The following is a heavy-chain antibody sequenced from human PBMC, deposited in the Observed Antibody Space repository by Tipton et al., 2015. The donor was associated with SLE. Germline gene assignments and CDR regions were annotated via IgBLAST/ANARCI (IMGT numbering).Heavy chain of an antibody. CDR2: VHTSGTT. V-gene: IGHV4-61*02. CDR3: ARQRDLDAFDI. CDR1: GGSINSGSYH. D-gene: IGHD6-25*01. J-gene: IGHJ3*02. Sequence: LRLSCTVSGGSINSGSYHWSWIRQPGGKGLEWIGRVHTSGTTNYNPSLKSRVTISLDTAKNQFSLELRSVTAADTAVYYCARQRDLDAFDIWGQGTMVIVSS.